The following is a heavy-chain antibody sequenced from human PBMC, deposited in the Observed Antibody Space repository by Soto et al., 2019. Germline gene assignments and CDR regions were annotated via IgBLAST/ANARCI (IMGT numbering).Heavy chain of an antibody. CDR3: ATSYGDSYYYGMDV. J-gene: IGHJ6*02. D-gene: IGHD4-17*01. Sequence: QVQLVQSGAEVKKPGASVKVSCKASGYTFTSYGISWVRQAPGQGLEWMGWISAYNGNTNYAQKFQGRATMTTDTXXSTAYMELRSLRSDDPAVYYCATSYGDSYYYGMDVWGQGTTVTVSS. CDR1: GYTFTSYG. V-gene: IGHV1-18*01. CDR2: ISAYNGNT.